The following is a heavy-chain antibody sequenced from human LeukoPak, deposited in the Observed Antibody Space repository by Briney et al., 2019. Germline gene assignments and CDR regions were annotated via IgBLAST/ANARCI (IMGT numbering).Heavy chain of an antibody. D-gene: IGHD4-17*01. Sequence: GGSLRPSCAASGFTFSDYYMSWIRQAPGKGLEWVSYISSSGSTIYYADSVKGRFTISRDNAKNSLFLQMNSLRAEGTAVYYCARDLRYGDYSLDYWGQGTLVTVSS. CDR2: ISSSGSTI. CDR3: ARDLRYGDYSLDY. V-gene: IGHV3-11*01. J-gene: IGHJ4*02. CDR1: GFTFSDYY.